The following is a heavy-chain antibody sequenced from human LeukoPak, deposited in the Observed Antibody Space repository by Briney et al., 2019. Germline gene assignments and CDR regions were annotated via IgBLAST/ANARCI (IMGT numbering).Heavy chain of an antibody. Sequence: GGSLRLSCAASGFTFSSYEMNWVRQAPGKGLEWVSYISSSGSTIYYADSVKGRFTISRDNAKNSLYLQMNSLRAEDMALYYCAKEGPNAFDIWGQGTMVTVSS. J-gene: IGHJ3*02. CDR1: GFTFSSYE. V-gene: IGHV3-48*03. CDR2: ISSSGSTI. CDR3: AKEGPNAFDI.